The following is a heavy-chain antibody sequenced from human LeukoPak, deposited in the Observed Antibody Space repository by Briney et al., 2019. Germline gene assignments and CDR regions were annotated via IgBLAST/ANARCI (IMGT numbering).Heavy chain of an antibody. CDR1: GYSFTSYW. CDR3: ARVTIAVARRQDAFDI. CDR2: IYPGDSGT. D-gene: IGHD6-19*01. V-gene: IGHV5-51*01. Sequence: GESLKISCKGSGYSFTSYWIGWVRQMPGKGLEWMGIIYPGDSGTRYSPSFQGQVTISADKSISTAYLQWSSLKASDTAMYYCARVTIAVARRQDAFDIWGQGTMVTVSS. J-gene: IGHJ3*02.